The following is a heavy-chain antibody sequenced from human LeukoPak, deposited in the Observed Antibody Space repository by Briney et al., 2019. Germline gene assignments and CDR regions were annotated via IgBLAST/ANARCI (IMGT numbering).Heavy chain of an antibody. J-gene: IGHJ3*02. Sequence: SQTLSLTCTVSGGSISSGSYYWSWIRQPAGKGLEWIGRIYTSGSTNHNPSLKSRVTISVDTSKNQFSLKLSSVTAADTAVYYCARATSYCSSTSCYSNAFDIWGQGTMVTVSS. CDR2: IYTSGST. CDR1: GGSISSGSYY. D-gene: IGHD2-2*01. CDR3: ARATSYCSSTSCYSNAFDI. V-gene: IGHV4-61*02.